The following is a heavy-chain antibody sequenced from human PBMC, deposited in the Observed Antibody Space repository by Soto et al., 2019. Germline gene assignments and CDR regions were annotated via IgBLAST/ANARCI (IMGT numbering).Heavy chain of an antibody. CDR1: GGSISSGGYS. D-gene: IGHD6-6*01. Sequence: QLQLQESGSGLVKPSQTLSLTCAVSGGSISSGGYSWSWIRQPPGKGLEWIGYIYHSGSTYYNPSLNMRVTISVDRSNNQFSLTLRSVTAADPAVYYCPRVWGSSSPIFNYAGQGTPVTVSS. V-gene: IGHV4-30-2*01. CDR2: IYHSGST. J-gene: IGHJ4*02. CDR3: PRVWGSSSPIFNY.